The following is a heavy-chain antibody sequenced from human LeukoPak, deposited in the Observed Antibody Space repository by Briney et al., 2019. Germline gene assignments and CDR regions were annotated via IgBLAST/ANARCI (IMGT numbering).Heavy chain of an antibody. J-gene: IGHJ4*02. D-gene: IGHD6-13*01. Sequence: GGSLRLSCAASGFTFDDYAMHWVRQAPGKGLEWVSLISGGGGSTYYADSVKCRFTISRDNSKNSLYLQMNSLRTEDTALYYCAKDISHSSPPAFDYWGQGTLVTVSS. CDR2: ISGGGGST. V-gene: IGHV3-43*02. CDR1: GFTFDDYA. CDR3: AKDISHSSPPAFDY.